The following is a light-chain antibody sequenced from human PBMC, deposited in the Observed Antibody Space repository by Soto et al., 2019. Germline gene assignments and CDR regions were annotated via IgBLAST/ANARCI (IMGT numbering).Light chain of an antibody. CDR3: SSYAGSNRV. CDR1: SSDVGGYNY. CDR2: EVS. V-gene: IGLV2-8*01. Sequence: QSALTQPASVSGSPGQSITISCTGTSSDVGGYNYVSWYQHHPGKAPKLMIYEVSKRPSGVPDRFSGSKSGNTASLTVSGLHADDEADYYCSSYAGSNRVFGTGTKLTVL. J-gene: IGLJ1*01.